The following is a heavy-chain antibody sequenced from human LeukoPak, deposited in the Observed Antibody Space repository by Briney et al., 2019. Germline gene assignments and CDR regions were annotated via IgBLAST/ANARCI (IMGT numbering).Heavy chain of an antibody. CDR3: ARRMPAGTVDY. J-gene: IGHJ4*02. V-gene: IGHV4-59*11. Sequence: PSETLSLTCTVSGGSISSHYRSWIRQPPGKGLEWIGYIYYSGSTNYNPSLKSRVSISVDTSKNQFSLKLGSVTAADTAVYYCARRMPAGTVDYWGQGTLVTVSS. CDR2: IYYSGST. D-gene: IGHD6-19*01. CDR1: GGSISSHY.